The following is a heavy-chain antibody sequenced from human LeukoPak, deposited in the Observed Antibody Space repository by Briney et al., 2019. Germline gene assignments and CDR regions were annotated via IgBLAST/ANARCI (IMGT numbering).Heavy chain of an antibody. D-gene: IGHD5-24*01. CDR2: IYYSGST. Sequence: PSETLSLTCTVSGGSISSYYWSWIRQPPGKGLEWIGYIYYSGSTNYNPSLKSRVTISVDTSKNQFSLKLSSVTAADTAVYYCAREADGGEMATITPDYWGQGTLVTVSS. CDR3: AREADGGEMATITPDY. V-gene: IGHV4-59*12. J-gene: IGHJ4*02. CDR1: GGSISSYY.